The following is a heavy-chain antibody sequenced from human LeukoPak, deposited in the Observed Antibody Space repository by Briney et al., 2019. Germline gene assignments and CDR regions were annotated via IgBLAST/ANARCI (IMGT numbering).Heavy chain of an antibody. Sequence: PGGSLRLSCAASGFTFNSYSMHWVRQAPGKGLEWVAVISYDGSNKYYADSVKGRFTISRDNSKNTLYLQMNSLRAEDTAVYYCANLVGATPYWGQGTLVTVSS. D-gene: IGHD1-26*01. CDR2: ISYDGSNK. V-gene: IGHV3-30-3*01. J-gene: IGHJ4*02. CDR1: GFTFNSYS. CDR3: ANLVGATPY.